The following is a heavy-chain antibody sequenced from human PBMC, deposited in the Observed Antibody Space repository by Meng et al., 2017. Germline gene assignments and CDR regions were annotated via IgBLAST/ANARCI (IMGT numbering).Heavy chain of an antibody. CDR1: GFTFSSYA. J-gene: IGHJ4*02. Sequence: GESLKISCAASGFTFSSYAMSWVRQAPGKGLEWVSAFSGSGGSTYYADSVKGRFTISRDNSKNTLYLQMNSLRAEDTAVYYCAKSLYDSSGYWGRRYYFDYWGQGTLVTVSS. V-gene: IGHV3-23*01. CDR3: AKSLYDSSGYWGRRYYFDY. D-gene: IGHD3-22*01. CDR2: FSGSGGST.